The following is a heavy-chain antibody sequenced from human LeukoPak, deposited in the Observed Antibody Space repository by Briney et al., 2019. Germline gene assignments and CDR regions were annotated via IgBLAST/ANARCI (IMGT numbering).Heavy chain of an antibody. CDR3: AGSADSSWYDNWFDP. CDR1: GGSISSYY. Sequence: PSETLSLTCTVSGGSISSYYWSWIRQPPGKGLEWIGYIYYSGSTNYNPSLKSRVTISVDTSKNQFSLKLSSVTAADTAVYYCAGSADSSWYDNWFDPWGQGTLVTVSS. CDR2: IYYSGST. V-gene: IGHV4-59*08. D-gene: IGHD6-13*01. J-gene: IGHJ5*02.